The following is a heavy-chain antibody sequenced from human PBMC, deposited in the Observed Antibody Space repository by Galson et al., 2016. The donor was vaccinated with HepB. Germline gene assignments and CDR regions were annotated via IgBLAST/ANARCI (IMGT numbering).Heavy chain of an antibody. CDR2: ISAYNGNT. D-gene: IGHD3-22*01. Sequence: SVKVSCKASGYTFTSYGISWVRQAPGQGLEWMGWISAYNGNTNYAQKLQGRVTVTTDTSTSTAYMELRSLRSDDTAVYYCARDLQVFNSGYYPYNFDYWGQGTLVTVSS. J-gene: IGHJ4*02. CDR1: GYTFTSYG. V-gene: IGHV1-18*01. CDR3: ARDLQVFNSGYYPYNFDY.